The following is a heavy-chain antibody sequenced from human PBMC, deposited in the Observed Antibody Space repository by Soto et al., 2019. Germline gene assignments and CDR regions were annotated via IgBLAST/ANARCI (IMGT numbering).Heavy chain of an antibody. Sequence: SVKVSCKASGGTFINYAINWVRQAHGQGLEWMGGIIPLFGTTNYAQKFKGRVTISADESTSTAYMELSSLTSEDAAVYYCARAAIHGSSWYFWFDPWGQGTLVTVS. CDR2: IIPLFGTT. D-gene: IGHD6-13*01. CDR3: ARAAIHGSSWYFWFDP. J-gene: IGHJ5*02. V-gene: IGHV1-69*13. CDR1: GGTFINYA.